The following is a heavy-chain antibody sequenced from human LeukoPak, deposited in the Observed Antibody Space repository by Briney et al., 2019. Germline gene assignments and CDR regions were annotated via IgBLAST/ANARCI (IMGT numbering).Heavy chain of an antibody. CDR1: GFTFSTSA. V-gene: IGHV3-21*01. D-gene: IGHD3-9*01. CDR3: TRDPLRYLRVGHYDY. Sequence: HGGSLRLSCAASGFTFSTSAMNWVRQVPGKGLEWVSSIDYDSSHIYYAASVRGRFTISRDNARDSVYLQMDSLRVEDTAVYYCTRDPLRYLRVGHYDYWGQGTLVAVSS. CDR2: IDYDSSHI. J-gene: IGHJ4*02.